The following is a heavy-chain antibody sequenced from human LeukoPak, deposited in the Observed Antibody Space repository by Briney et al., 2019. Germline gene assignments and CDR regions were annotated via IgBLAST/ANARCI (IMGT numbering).Heavy chain of an antibody. CDR2: ISSSSSYI. Sequence: PGGSLRLSCAASGFTFSSYSMNWVRQAPGKGLEWVSSISSSSSYIYYADSVKGRFTSSRDNAKNSLYLQMNSLRAEDTAVYYCARAREWCSSTSCYDDAFDIWGQGTMVTVSS. CDR3: ARAREWCSSTSCYDDAFDI. V-gene: IGHV3-21*01. J-gene: IGHJ3*02. CDR1: GFTFSSYS. D-gene: IGHD2-2*01.